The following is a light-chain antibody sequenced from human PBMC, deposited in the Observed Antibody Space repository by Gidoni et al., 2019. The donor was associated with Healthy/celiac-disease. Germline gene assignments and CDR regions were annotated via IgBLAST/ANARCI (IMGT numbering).Light chain of an antibody. V-gene: IGLV2-14*01. CDR2: EVS. CDR3: SSYTSSSTPSVV. CDR1: SSDVGGYNY. J-gene: IGLJ2*01. Sequence: GSPGQSITISCTGTSSDVGGYNYVSWYQQHPGKAPKLMIYEVSNRPSGVSNRFSGSKSGNTASLTISGLQAEDEADYYCSSYTSSSTPSVVFGGGTKLTVL.